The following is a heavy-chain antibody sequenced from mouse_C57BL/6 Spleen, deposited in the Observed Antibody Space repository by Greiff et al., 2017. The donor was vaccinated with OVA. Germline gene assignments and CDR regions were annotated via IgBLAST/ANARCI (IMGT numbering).Heavy chain of an antibody. Sequence: QVQLQQPGAELVMPGASVKLSCKASGYTFTSYWMHWVKQRPGQGLEWIGEIDPSDSYTNYNEKFKSKATLTVDTSSSTAYMQLSSLTTEDSAVYYCARSRYDGYYGGAMDYWGQGTSVTVSS. CDR1: GYTFTSYW. J-gene: IGHJ4*01. V-gene: IGHV1-69*01. D-gene: IGHD2-3*01. CDR2: IDPSDSYT. CDR3: ARSRYDGYYGGAMDY.